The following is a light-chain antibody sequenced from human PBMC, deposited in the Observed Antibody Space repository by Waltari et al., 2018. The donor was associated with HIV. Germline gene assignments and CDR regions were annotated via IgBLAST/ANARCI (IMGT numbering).Light chain of an antibody. V-gene: IGKV4-1*01. CDR2: WAS. CDR1: QTIFYSSNNKNY. Sequence: DIVMTQSPDSLAVSLGGRATINCKSSQTIFYSSNNKNYLAWFQQKPGQSPKLLISWASTREFGVPDRFSGSGSGTDFTLTISSLQAEDVAVYYCQQFYRTPYTFGQGTRLEFK. CDR3: QQFYRTPYT. J-gene: IGKJ2*01.